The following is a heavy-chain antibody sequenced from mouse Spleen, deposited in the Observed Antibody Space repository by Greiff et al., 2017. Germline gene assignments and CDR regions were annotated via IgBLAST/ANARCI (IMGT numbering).Heavy chain of an antibody. J-gene: IGHJ1*01. CDR1: GYTFTSYW. V-gene: IGHV1-64*01. D-gene: IGHD2-5*01. CDR3: ARGGYSNYDWYFDV. CDR2: IHPNSGST. Sequence: QVQLKQPGAELVKPGASVKLSCKASGYTFTSYWMHWVKQRPGQGLEWIGMIHPNSGSTNYNEKFKSKATLTVDKSSSTAYMQLSSLTSEDSAVYYCARGGYSNYDWYFDVWGAGTTVTVSS.